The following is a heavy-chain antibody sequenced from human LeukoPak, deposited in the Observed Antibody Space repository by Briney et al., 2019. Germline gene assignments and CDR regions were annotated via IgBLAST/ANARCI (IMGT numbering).Heavy chain of an antibody. Sequence: GGSLRLSCTASGFGIGASFINWVRQAPGKGLEWVSAISGSGGSTYYADSVKGRFTISRDNSKNTLYLQMNSLRAEDTAVYYCAKIFYPWGQGTLVTVSS. CDR3: AKIFYP. V-gene: IGHV3-23*01. CDR2: ISGSGGST. CDR1: GFGIGASF. J-gene: IGHJ5*02. D-gene: IGHD3-9*01.